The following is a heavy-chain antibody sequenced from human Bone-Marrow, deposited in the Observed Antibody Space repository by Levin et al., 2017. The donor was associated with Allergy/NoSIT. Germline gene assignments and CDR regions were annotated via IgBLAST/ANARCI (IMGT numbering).Heavy chain of an antibody. CDR2: ISSRSTAT. CDR1: GFSFSGYS. J-gene: IGHJ4*02. Sequence: GESLKISCTPSGFSFSGYSMNWVRQAPGKGLEWIAYISSRSTATYYADSVKGRFTISRDNAKNSLYLQMNSLRAEDTAMYYCARQPNYDYVWRNYRSIDFDYWGQGTLVTVSS. D-gene: IGHD3-16*02. CDR3: ARQPNYDYVWRNYRSIDFDY. V-gene: IGHV3-48*01.